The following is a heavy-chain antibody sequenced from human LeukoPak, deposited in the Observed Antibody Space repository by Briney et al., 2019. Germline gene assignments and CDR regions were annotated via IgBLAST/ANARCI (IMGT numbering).Heavy chain of an antibody. CDR2: INAGNGDT. Sequence: ASVKVSCKASGYTFTNYAIHWVRQAPGQGLEWMGWINAGNGDTKYSEKFQGRVTIISDTSANTAYMELSSLRFEDTAVYYCARRSNLRWFGNIQNSALDFWGQGTLVTVSS. J-gene: IGHJ4*02. CDR1: GYTFTNYA. D-gene: IGHD3-10*01. V-gene: IGHV1-3*01. CDR3: ARRSNLRWFGNIQNSALDF.